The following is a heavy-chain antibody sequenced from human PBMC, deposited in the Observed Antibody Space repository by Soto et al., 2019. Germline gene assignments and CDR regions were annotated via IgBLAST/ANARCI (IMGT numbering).Heavy chain of an antibody. CDR1: GYTFTSYG. CDR3: ARDIVRLQPEYYYMDV. CDR2: ISAYNGNT. Sequence: ASVKVFCKASGYTFTSYGISWVRQAPGQGLEWMGWISAYNGNTNYAQKLQGRVTMTTDTSTSTAYMELRSLRSDDTAVYYCARDIVRLQPEYYYMDVWGKGTTVTVSS. J-gene: IGHJ6*03. D-gene: IGHD1-1*01. V-gene: IGHV1-18*01.